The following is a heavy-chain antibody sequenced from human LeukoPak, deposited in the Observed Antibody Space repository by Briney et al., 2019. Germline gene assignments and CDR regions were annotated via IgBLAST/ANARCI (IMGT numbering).Heavy chain of an antibody. V-gene: IGHV3-30-3*01. CDR1: GFTFSSYA. CDR3: AKDQAWLRYFDY. D-gene: IGHD5-12*01. J-gene: IGHJ4*02. CDR2: ISYDGSNK. Sequence: GSLRLSCAASGFTFSSYAMHWVRQAPGKGLEWVAVISYDGSNKYYADSVKGRFTISRDNSKNTLYLQMNSLRAEDTAVYYCAKDQAWLRYFDYWGQGTLVTVSS.